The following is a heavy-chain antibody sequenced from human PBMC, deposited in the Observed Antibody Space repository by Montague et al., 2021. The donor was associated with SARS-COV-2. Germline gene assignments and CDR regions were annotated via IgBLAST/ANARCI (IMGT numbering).Heavy chain of an antibody. V-gene: IGHV4-39*01. CDR2: IYYSGGT. CDR1: GGSISSSSYY. J-gene: IGHJ4*02. CDR3: ARHGKTRIAMIVVVIGYCEY. D-gene: IGHD3-22*01. Sequence: SETLSLTCTVSGGSISSSSYYWGWIRQPPGKGLEWIGSIYYSGGTYYNPSLKSRVTISGDTSKNQFSLKLSSVTAADTAVYYCARHGKTRIAMIVVVIGYCEYWGQGTLVTVSS.